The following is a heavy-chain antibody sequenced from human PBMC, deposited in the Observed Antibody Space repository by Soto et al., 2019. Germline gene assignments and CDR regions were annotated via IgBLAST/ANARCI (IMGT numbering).Heavy chain of an antibody. J-gene: IGHJ4*02. CDR1: GYGFTSYG. D-gene: IGHD1-26*01. V-gene: IGHV1-18*01. Sequence: ASVTVSWQAAGYGFTSYGISWVRQAPGQGLEWMGWINPYNGNTKYAQKLQGRVTMTTDTSTSTAYMELRSLRSDDTAVYYCARDAAVGLFDYWGQGTLVTVSS. CDR3: ARDAAVGLFDY. CDR2: INPYNGNT.